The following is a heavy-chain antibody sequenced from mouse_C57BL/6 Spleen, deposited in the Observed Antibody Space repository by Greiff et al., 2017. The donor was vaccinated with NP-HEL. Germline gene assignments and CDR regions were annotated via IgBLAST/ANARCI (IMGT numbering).Heavy chain of an antibody. CDR3: ARHEGRDYYGNYVYAMDY. Sequence: QVQLQQSGAELVKPGASVKLSCKASGYTFTEYTIHWVKQRSGQGLEWIGWFYPGSGSITYNEKFKDKATLTADKSSSTVYMELSRLTSEDSAVYFCARHEGRDYYGNYVYAMDYWGQGTSVTVSS. CDR2: FYPGSGSI. CDR1: GYTFTEYT. V-gene: IGHV1-62-2*01. J-gene: IGHJ4*01. D-gene: IGHD2-1*01.